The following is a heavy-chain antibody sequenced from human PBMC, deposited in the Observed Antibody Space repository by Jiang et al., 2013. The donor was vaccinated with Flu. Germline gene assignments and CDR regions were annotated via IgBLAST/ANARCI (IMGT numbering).Heavy chain of an antibody. J-gene: IGHJ6*02. CDR3: ARASGWSLNYYYGMDV. CDR2: IIPILGIA. V-gene: IGHV1-69*10. D-gene: IGHD6-19*01. Sequence: RQAPGQGLEWMGGIIPILGIANYAQKFQGRVTITADKSTSTAYMELSSLRSEDTAVYYCARASGWSLNYYYGMDVWGQGTMVTVSS.